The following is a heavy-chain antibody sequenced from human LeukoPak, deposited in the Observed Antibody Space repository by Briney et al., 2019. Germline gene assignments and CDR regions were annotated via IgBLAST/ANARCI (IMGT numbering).Heavy chain of an antibody. D-gene: IGHD6-19*01. CDR3: AREIRIAVAGSDAFDI. V-gene: IGHV6-1*01. CDR1: GDSVSSNSAA. J-gene: IGHJ3*02. Sequence: SQTLSLTCAMSGDSVSSNSAARNWIRQSPSRGLEWLGRTYYRSKWYNDYAVSVKSRITINPDTSKNQFSLQLNSVTPEDTAVYYCAREIRIAVAGSDAFDIWGQGTMVTVS. CDR2: TYYRSKWYN.